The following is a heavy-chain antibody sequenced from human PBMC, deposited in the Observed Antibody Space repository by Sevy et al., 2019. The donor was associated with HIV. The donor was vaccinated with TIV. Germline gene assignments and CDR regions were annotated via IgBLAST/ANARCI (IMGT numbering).Heavy chain of an antibody. V-gene: IGHV3-48*02. CDR2: LSSSTSTM. Sequence: GGSLRLSCAASGFSFSGYNMNWVRQAPGKGLERVSYLSSSTSTMHYADSVKGRFTISRDNAKNSLFLQMNSLRDEDTAVYYCARDSSWNYDSYFYGMDVWCQGTTVTVSS. J-gene: IGHJ6*02. CDR1: GFSFSGYN. CDR3: ARDSSWNYDSYFYGMDV. D-gene: IGHD1-7*01.